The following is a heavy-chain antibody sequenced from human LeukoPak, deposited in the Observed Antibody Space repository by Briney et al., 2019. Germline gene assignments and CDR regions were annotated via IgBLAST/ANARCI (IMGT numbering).Heavy chain of an antibody. D-gene: IGHD3-10*01. J-gene: IGHJ3*02. CDR3: AREGSYFGSGSDHAFNI. CDR1: GYSFTSYR. V-gene: IGHV5-51*01. CDR2: IYPGDSDT. Sequence: GESLKISCKGSGYSFTSYRIVWVRQMPGKGLEWMGIIYPGDSDTRYSPSFQGQVTISADKSISTAYLQWSSLKASDTAMYYCAREGSYFGSGSDHAFNIWGQGTMVTVSS.